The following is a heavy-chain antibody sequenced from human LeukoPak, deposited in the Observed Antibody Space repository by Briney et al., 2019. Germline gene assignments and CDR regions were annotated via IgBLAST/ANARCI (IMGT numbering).Heavy chain of an antibody. CDR2: ISSSSSTI. D-gene: IGHD2/OR15-2a*01. CDR1: GFTFSSYS. J-gene: IGHJ4*02. CDR3: ARVVPLLDFDY. Sequence: GGSLRLSCAASGFTFSSYSMNWVRQAPGKGLEWVSYISSSSSTIYYADSVKGRFTISRDTAKNSLYLRMNSLKAEDTAAYYCARVVPLLDFDYWGQGTLVTVSA. V-gene: IGHV3-48*01.